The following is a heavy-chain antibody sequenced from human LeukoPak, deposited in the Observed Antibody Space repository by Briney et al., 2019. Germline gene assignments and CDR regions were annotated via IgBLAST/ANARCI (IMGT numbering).Heavy chain of an antibody. J-gene: IGHJ6*02. CDR2: IYPGDSDT. V-gene: IGHV5-51*01. CDR3: ARSYYYGSGSPPYYYYYYGMDV. CDR1: GYSFTSYW. Sequence: GESPKISCKGSGYSFTSYWIGWVRQMPGKGLEWMGIIYPGDSDTRYSPSFQGQVTISADKSISTAYLQWSSLKASDTAMYYCARSYYYGSGSPPYYYYYYGMDVWGQGTTVTVSS. D-gene: IGHD3-10*01.